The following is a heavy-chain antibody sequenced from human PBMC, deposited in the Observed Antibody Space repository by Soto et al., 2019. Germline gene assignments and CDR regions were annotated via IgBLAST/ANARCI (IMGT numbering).Heavy chain of an antibody. CDR3: ARGLYDYIWGSYRHDAFDI. V-gene: IGHV4-34*01. CDR1: GGSFSGYY. CDR2: INHSGST. J-gene: IGHJ3*02. Sequence: QVQLQQWGAGLLKPSETLSLTCAVYGGSFSGYYWSWIRQPPGKGLEWIGEINHSGSTNYNPSLKSRVNISVDTSKNQFSLKLSSVTAADTAVYYCARGLYDYIWGSYRHDAFDIWGQGTMVTVSS. D-gene: IGHD3-16*02.